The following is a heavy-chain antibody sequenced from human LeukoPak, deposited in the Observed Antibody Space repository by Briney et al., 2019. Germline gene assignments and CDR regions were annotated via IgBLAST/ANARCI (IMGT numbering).Heavy chain of an antibody. CDR1: GGSISSGGYY. J-gene: IGHJ3*02. Sequence: SETLSLTCTVSGGSISSGGYYWSWIRQPPGKGLEWIGYIYHSGSTYYNSSLKSRVTISVDRSKNQFSLKLSSVTAADTAVYYCARVLRAYSSGWESEAFDIWGQGTMVTVSS. V-gene: IGHV4-30-2*01. CDR3: ARVLRAYSSGWESEAFDI. D-gene: IGHD6-19*01. CDR2: IYHSGST.